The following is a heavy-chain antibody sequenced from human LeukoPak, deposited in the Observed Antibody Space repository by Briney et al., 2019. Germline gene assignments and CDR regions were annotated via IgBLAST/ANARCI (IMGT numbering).Heavy chain of an antibody. J-gene: IGHJ3*02. CDR1: GGSISSGDYY. D-gene: IGHD4-23*01. Sequence: SQTLSLTCTVSGGSISSGDYYWSWIREPPGKGLEWLGYIYYSGSTYYNPSLKSRVTISVDTSKNQFSLKMSSVTAADTAVYYCARVPDYGGNDAFDIWGQGTTVTVSS. CDR3: ARVPDYGGNDAFDI. CDR2: IYYSGST. V-gene: IGHV4-30-4*08.